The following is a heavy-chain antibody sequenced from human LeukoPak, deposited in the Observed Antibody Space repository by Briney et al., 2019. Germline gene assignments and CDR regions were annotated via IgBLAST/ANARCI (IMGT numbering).Heavy chain of an antibody. D-gene: IGHD5-18*01. Sequence: SETLSLTCAVYGGSFSGYYWSWIRQPPGRGLEWIGEINHSGSTNYNPSLKSRVTISVDTSKNQFSLKLSSVTAADTAVYYCAKSRRGYSYGSKLGNWFDPWGQGTLVTVSS. CDR3: AKSRRGYSYGSKLGNWFDP. CDR2: INHSGST. J-gene: IGHJ5*02. CDR1: GGSFSGYY. V-gene: IGHV4-34*01.